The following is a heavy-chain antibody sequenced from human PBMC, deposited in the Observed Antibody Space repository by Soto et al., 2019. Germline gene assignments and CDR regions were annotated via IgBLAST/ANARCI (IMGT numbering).Heavy chain of an antibody. D-gene: IGHD3-10*01. CDR3: AKTMAMVRGVKGWFDP. Sequence: QVQLQQWGAGLLKPSETLSLTCAVYGGSFSGYYWSWIRHPPGKGLEWIGEINHSGSTNCNPSLKGRVTISVDTSKNQCSLKLSSVTAADTAVYYCAKTMAMVRGVKGWFDPWGQGTLVTVSS. CDR2: INHSGST. CDR1: GGSFSGYY. V-gene: IGHV4-34*01. J-gene: IGHJ5*02.